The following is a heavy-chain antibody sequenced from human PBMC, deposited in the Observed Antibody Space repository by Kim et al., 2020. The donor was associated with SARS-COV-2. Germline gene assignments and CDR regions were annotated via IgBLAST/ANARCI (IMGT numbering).Heavy chain of an antibody. Sequence: ASVKVSCKVSGYTLTELSMHWVRQAPGKGLEWMGGFDPEDGETIYAQKFQGRVTMTEDTSTDTAYMEVSSLRAEDTAVYYCATGLPPGIGAAGTDYWGQGTRLTVSS. CDR1: GYTLTELS. V-gene: IGHV1-24*01. D-gene: IGHD6-13*01. J-gene: IGHJ4*02. CDR3: ATGLPPGIGAAGTDY. CDR2: FDPEDGET.